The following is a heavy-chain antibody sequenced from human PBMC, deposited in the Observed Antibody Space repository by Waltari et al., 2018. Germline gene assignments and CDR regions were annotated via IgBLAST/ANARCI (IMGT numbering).Heavy chain of an antibody. CDR1: GFLFTSYW. D-gene: IGHD1-7*01. CDR2: INGDGSST. CDR3: AREENYDFAMDV. J-gene: IGHJ6*02. Sequence: EVQLVASGGGSVQPGGSLRLSCTGSGFLFTSYWMHWVRQGPGEGLVCVSRINGDGSSTTYADSVQGRFTTTRDNAKSTLYLEMNSLKSEDTGVYYCAREENYDFAMDVWGQGTTVTVSS. V-gene: IGHV3-74*01.